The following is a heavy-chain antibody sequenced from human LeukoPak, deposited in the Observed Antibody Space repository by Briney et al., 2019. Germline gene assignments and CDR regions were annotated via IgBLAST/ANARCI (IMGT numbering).Heavy chain of an antibody. CDR1: GFTFSSYW. CDR3: ARDEVRATVWFEP. J-gene: IGHJ5*02. V-gene: IGHV3-7*05. D-gene: IGHD1-26*01. Sequence: PGGSLRLSCAASGFTFSSYWMSWVRQAPGKGLEWVANIKQDGSEKYYVDSVKGRFTISRDNAKNSLYLQMNSLRAEDTAVYYCARDEVRATVWFEPWGHGNLVTVSS. CDR2: IKQDGSEK.